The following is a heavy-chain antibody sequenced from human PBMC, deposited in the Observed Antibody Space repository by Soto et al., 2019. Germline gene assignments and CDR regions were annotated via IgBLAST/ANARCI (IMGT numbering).Heavy chain of an antibody. CDR1: GYTFTSYA. V-gene: IGHV1-3*01. CDR3: VRDLRGGPLYYYYYGMDV. J-gene: IGHJ6*02. Sequence: QVQLVQSGAEVKKPGASVKVSCKASGYTFTSYAMHWVRQAPGQRLEWMGWISAGNGNTKYSQKVQGRVTFTRETCASTAYMQPSSLRPEETAVYYCVRDLRGGPLYYYYYGMDVSGQGTRVTVSS. CDR2: ISAGNGNT. D-gene: IGHD5-12*01.